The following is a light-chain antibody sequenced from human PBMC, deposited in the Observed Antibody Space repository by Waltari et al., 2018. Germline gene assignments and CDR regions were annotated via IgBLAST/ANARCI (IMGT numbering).Light chain of an antibody. V-gene: IGLV2-8*01. CDR2: EVT. J-gene: IGLJ2*01. CDR3: ASFVGTNNFRV. Sequence: YQPPPDKAPKRIIYEVTQRPSGVPDRFSGSKSGNTASLTVSGLQAEDEADYYCASFVGTNNFRVFGGGTRVTVL.